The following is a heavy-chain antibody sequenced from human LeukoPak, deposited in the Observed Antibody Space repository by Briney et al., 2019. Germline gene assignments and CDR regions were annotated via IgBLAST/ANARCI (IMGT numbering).Heavy chain of an antibody. J-gene: IGHJ2*01. CDR3: ARAPSITGTSTAVDL. CDR1: GGSISSYY. Sequence: SETLSLTCTVSGGSISSYYWSWIRQPPGKGLEWIGYIYYSGSTNYNPSLKSRVTISVDTSKNQFSLKPSSVTAADTAVYYCARAPSITGTSTAVDLWGRGTLVTVSS. D-gene: IGHD1-20*01. V-gene: IGHV4-59*01. CDR2: IYYSGST.